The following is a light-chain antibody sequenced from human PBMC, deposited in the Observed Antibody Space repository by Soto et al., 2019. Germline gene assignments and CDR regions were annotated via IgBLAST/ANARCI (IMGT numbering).Light chain of an antibody. CDR3: QQGHSTPYT. V-gene: IGKV1-39*01. CDR2: ASS. J-gene: IGKJ2*01. CDR1: RNIRNY. Sequence: DIQMTQSPSSLSASVGDSVTNSCRASRNIRNYLIWYQQKPGKAPELLIYASSTLYGGVPSRFTGSGSGTDFTLTASGVQPEDFATYFCQQGHSTPYTFGQGT.